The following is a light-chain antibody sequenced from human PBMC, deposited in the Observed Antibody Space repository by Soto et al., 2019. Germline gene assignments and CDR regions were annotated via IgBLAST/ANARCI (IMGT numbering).Light chain of an antibody. Sequence: EIWLTQSPGTLSLSPGEIATLSCRSSQSVSASYLAWYQQKPGQAPRLLIYDASNRATGIPDRFSGSGSGTDFTLTISRLEPEDFAVYYCQQYGSSPRTFGQGTKVDIK. CDR3: QQYGSSPRT. V-gene: IGKV3-20*01. CDR2: DAS. J-gene: IGKJ1*01. CDR1: QSVSASY.